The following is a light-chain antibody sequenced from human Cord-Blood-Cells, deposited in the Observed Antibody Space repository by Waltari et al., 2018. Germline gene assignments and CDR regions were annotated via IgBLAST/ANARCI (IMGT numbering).Light chain of an antibody. Sequence: SSELTQDPAVSVALGQTVRITCQGDSLRSYYASWYQQKPGQAPVLVIYGKNNRPSLIPGLFSGSSSRNTASLTITGAQAEDEADYYCNSRDSSGNHYVFGTGTKVTVL. J-gene: IGLJ1*01. V-gene: IGLV3-19*01. CDR2: GKN. CDR3: NSRDSSGNHYV. CDR1: SLRSYY.